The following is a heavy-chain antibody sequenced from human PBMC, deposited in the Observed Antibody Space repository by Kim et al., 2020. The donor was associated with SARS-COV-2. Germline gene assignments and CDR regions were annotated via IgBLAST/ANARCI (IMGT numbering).Heavy chain of an antibody. Sequence: SLKSRVTISVDTSNNPFSLKLSSVTAADTAVYYCARSPITMIVVVTHFDIWGQGTMVTVSS. V-gene: IGHV4-31*02. CDR3: ARSPITMIVVVTHFDI. J-gene: IGHJ3*02. D-gene: IGHD3-22*01.